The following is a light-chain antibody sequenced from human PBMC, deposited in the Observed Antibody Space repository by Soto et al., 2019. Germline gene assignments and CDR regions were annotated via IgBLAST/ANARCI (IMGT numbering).Light chain of an antibody. CDR1: SSNIGSNT. Sequence: QSVLTQPPSASGTPGQRVTISCSGSSSNIGSNTVNWYQQLPGTAPKLLIYSNNQRPSGVPDRFSGSKSGTSASLAISGLQSEDEADYYSAAWDDSLNGQVAFGGGTKLTVL. V-gene: IGLV1-44*01. CDR3: AAWDDSLNGQVA. CDR2: SNN. J-gene: IGLJ2*01.